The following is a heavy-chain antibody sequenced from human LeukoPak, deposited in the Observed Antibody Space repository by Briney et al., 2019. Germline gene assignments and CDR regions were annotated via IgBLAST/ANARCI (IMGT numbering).Heavy chain of an antibody. CDR2: IYPGDSDT. V-gene: IGHV5-51*01. J-gene: IGHJ3*02. Sequence: GESLKISCKGSGCSFTSYWISWVRQMPGKGPELMGIIYPGDSDTRYSPSLQGQVTISADKSISTAYLQWSSLKASDTAMYYCASGDHLAFDIWGQGTMVTVSS. CDR3: ASGDHLAFDI. CDR1: GCSFTSYW.